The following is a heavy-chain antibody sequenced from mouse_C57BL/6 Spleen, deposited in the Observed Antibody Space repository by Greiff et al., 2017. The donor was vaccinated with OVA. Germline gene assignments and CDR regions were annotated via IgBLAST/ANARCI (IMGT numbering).Heavy chain of an antibody. CDR1: GYSITSGYY. Sequence: EVQLQQSGPGLVKPSQSLSLTCSVTGYSITSGYYWNWIRQFPGNKLEWMGYISYDGSNNYNPSLKNRISITRDTSKNQFFLKLNSVTTEDTATYYCARDGVDYEGFAYWGQGTLVTVSA. D-gene: IGHD2-4*01. CDR2: ISYDGSN. J-gene: IGHJ3*01. V-gene: IGHV3-6*01. CDR3: ARDGVDYEGFAY.